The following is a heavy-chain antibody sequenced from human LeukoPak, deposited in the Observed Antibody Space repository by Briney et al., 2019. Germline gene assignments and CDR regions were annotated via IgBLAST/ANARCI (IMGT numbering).Heavy chain of an antibody. CDR2: INHSGST. CDR1: GGSFSGYY. J-gene: IGHJ4*02. Sequence: SETLSPTCAVYGGSFSGYYWSWIRQPPGKGLEWIGEINHSGSTNYNPSLKSRVTISVDTSKNQFSLKLSSVTAADTAVYYCARKRGSYGSGSYSKEYYFDYWGQGTLVTVSS. D-gene: IGHD3-10*01. V-gene: IGHV4-34*01. CDR3: ARKRGSYGSGSYSKEYYFDY.